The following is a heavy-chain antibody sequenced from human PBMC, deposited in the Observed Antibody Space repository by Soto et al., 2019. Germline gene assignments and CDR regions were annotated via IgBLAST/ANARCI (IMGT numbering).Heavy chain of an antibody. V-gene: IGHV3-20*03. J-gene: IGHJ4*02. CDR2: INWNGGST. CDR3: ARAVGIAAAGGYYFDY. D-gene: IGHD6-13*01. Sequence: GFTFDDYGMSWVRQAPGKGLEWVSGINWNGGSTGYADSVKGRFTISRDNAKNSLYLQMNSLRAEDTALYYCARAVGIAAAGGYYFDYWGQGTLVTVSS. CDR1: GFTFDDYG.